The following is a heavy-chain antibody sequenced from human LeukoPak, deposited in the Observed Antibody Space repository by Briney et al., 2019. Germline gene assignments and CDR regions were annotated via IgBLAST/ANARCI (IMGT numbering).Heavy chain of an antibody. CDR2: MSASGSHT. CDR1: GFTFSDFA. J-gene: IGHJ4*02. Sequence: GGSLRLSCAASGFTFSDFAMSWVRQAPGKGLEWVSGMSASGSHTHSADFVKGRFTISRDNAKNSLDLQMNSLRVEDTAVYYCARLGPASSGWPESFDYWGQGTLVTVSS. CDR3: ARLGPASSGWPESFDY. V-gene: IGHV3-23*01. D-gene: IGHD6-19*01.